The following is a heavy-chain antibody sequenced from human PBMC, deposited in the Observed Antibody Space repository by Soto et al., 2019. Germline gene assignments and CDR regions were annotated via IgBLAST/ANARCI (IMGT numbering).Heavy chain of an antibody. CDR3: ARFATYYYVDSGWEKQHDY. V-gene: IGHV5-51*01. J-gene: IGHJ4*02. D-gene: IGHD3-10*02. Sequence: PVESLKMSCKASGYSFTRYWIGWVRQTPGKGLEWMAIIYPGDSDSRYIPSFQGQVTITADKSIRTAYLQWSSLNASDTALYYCARFATYYYVDSGWEKQHDYWGEGTLVTVS. CDR2: IYPGDSDS. CDR1: GYSFTRYW.